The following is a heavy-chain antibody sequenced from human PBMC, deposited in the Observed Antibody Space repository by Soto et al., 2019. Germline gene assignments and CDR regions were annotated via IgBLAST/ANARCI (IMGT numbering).Heavy chain of an antibody. J-gene: IGHJ6*03. D-gene: IGHD3-10*01. V-gene: IGHV3-21*01. CDR1: GFTFSSYS. CDR2: ISSSSSYI. Sequence: GGSLRLSCAASGFTFSSYSMNWVRQAPGKGLEWVSSISSSSSYIYYADSVKGRFTISRDNAKNSLYLQMNSLRAEDTAVYYCARDGSGSDYYYYYYMDVWGKGTTVTVSS. CDR3: ARDGSGSDYYYYYYMDV.